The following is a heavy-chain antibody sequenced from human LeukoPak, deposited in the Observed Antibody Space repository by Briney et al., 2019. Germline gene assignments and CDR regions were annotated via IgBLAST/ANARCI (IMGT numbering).Heavy chain of an antibody. D-gene: IGHD6-19*01. Sequence: QAGGSLRLSCAASGFTVSSDYMSWVRQAPGKGLEWVSVIYSGGNTYYADSVKGRFTISRDNSKNTLYLQMNSLRAEDTAVYYCARLNNGWYENSWGQGTLVTVSS. V-gene: IGHV3-53*01. CDR2: IYSGGNT. J-gene: IGHJ5*02. CDR1: GFTVSSDY. CDR3: ARLNNGWYENS.